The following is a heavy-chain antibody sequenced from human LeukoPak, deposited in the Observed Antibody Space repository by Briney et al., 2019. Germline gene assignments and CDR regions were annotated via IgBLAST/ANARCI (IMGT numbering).Heavy chain of an antibody. CDR3: AREASQKGAHYMDV. CDR2: IYYSGYT. CDR1: GGSISSYY. Sequence: SETLSLTCTVSGGSISSYYWSWIRQPPGKGLKWIGNIYYSGYTTYSPSLRSRVTISVDTSKNQFSLKLSSVTAADTAVYYCAREASQKGAHYMDVWGKGTTITISS. J-gene: IGHJ6*03. D-gene: IGHD3-16*01. V-gene: IGHV4-59*01.